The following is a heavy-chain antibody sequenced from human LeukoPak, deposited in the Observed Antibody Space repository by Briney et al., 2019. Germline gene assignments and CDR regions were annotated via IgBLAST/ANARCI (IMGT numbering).Heavy chain of an antibody. D-gene: IGHD3-10*01. Sequence: PSETLSLTCAVSGYSISSGYYWGWIRQSPGKGLEWIGIAYHNRRTYYSPSLKSRVTISVDTSKNQVSLKLSSVTAADTAVYYCARAKSIITEVRGAVPGRFDFWGQGTLVTVSS. V-gene: IGHV4-38-2*01. CDR1: GYSISSGYY. CDR2: AYHNRRT. J-gene: IGHJ4*02. CDR3: ARAKSIITEVRGAVPGRFDF.